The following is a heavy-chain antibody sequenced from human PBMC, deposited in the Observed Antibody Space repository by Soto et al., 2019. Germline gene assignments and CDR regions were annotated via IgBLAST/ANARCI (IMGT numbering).Heavy chain of an antibody. CDR2: IYYSGST. CDR3: ARAGTSTWYFDL. Sequence: QVQLQESGPGLVKPSETLSLTCSVSVDSMRTYYWNWIRQPPGGGLEWIGHIYYSGSTNYNPSLQSRXXMXVXTSKNHFSLKLSSVTAADTAVYYCARAGTSTWYFDLWGRGTLVIVSS. CDR1: VDSMRTYY. V-gene: IGHV4-59*01. D-gene: IGHD1-1*01. J-gene: IGHJ2*01.